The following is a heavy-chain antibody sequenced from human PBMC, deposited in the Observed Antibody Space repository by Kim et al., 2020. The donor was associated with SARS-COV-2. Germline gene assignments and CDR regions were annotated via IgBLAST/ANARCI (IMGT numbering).Heavy chain of an antibody. Sequence: SETLSLTCTVSGGSISSYYWSWIRQPPGKGLEWIGYIYYSGSTNYNPSLKSRVTISVDTSKNQFSLKLSSVTAADTAVYYCARAIVVGPAAIRLATGGYYYMAVWGKGTTVTVPS. CDR2: IYYSGST. V-gene: IGHV4-59*01. CDR1: GGSISSYY. D-gene: IGHD2-2*02. CDR3: ARAIVVGPAAIRLATGGYYYMAV. J-gene: IGHJ6*03.